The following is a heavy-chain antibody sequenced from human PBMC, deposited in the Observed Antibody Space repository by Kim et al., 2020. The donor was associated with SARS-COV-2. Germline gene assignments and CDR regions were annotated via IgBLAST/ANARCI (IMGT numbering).Heavy chain of an antibody. CDR2: XSSSSSYI. D-gene: IGHD2-2*01. J-gene: IGHJ4*01. V-gene: IGHV3-21*01. CDR1: GFTFSSYS. CDR3: XXGNXXXVPXAXY. Sequence: GGSLRLSCAASGFTFSSYSMNWVRQAPGKGLXWVSSXSSSSSYIYYADSVKGRFXXSRXXXKNPXXLQXNSLRAGDTXVXYCXXGNXXXVPXAXYWXXGTLVXVSS.